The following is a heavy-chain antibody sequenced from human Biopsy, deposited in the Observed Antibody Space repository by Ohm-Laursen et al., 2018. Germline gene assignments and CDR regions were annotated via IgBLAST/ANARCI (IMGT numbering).Heavy chain of an antibody. CDR1: GGSISSETNC. J-gene: IGHJ5*02. V-gene: IGHV4-39*01. CDR3: ARHPTGFWFDP. CDR2: IFYGGIT. Sequence: GTLSLTCAVSGGSISSETNCWGWIRQPPGKGLEWIGSIFYGGITYYNPSLKSRVTISVDTSKNQFSLNLSSVTGADTAVYYCARHPTGFWFDPWGQGTLVTVSS.